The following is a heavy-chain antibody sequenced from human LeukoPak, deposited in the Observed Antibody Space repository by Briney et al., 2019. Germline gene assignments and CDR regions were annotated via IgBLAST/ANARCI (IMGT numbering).Heavy chain of an antibody. CDR1: GFAFSTYW. CDR2: INTDGSTT. V-gene: IGHV3-74*01. D-gene: IGHD5-12*01. CDR3: AKESGYDVDLEY. Sequence: GGSLRLSCAGSGFAFSTYWMHWVRQAPGGGLVWVSGINTDGSTTSYADSVKGRFSISRDNAKNTVYLQMSSLRAEDTAVYYCAKESGYDVDLEYWGQGALVTVSS. J-gene: IGHJ4*02.